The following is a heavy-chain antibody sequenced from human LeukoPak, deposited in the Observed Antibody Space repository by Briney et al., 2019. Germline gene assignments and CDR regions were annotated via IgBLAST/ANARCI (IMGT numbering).Heavy chain of an antibody. CDR3: ARVGAYCTSTSCFDY. Sequence: ASVKVSCKASGYTFTSYGISWVRQAPGQGLEWMGWISAYNGNTDYAQRFQGRVTMTTDTSTSTAYMDLRSLRSDDTAVYYCARVGAYCTSTSCFDYWGLGTLVTVSS. J-gene: IGHJ4*02. V-gene: IGHV1-18*01. CDR1: GYTFTSYG. CDR2: ISAYNGNT. D-gene: IGHD2-2*01.